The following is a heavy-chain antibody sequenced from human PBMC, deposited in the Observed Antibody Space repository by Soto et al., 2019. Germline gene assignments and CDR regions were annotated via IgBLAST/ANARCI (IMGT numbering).Heavy chain of an antibody. Sequence: QVQLVESGGGVVQPGRSLRLSCAASGFTFSSHGMHWVRQAPGNGLEWVAVIWYDGSNKYYADSVKVRFTISRDNSKNTLYLQMNSLRAEDTAVYYCARDKDGDSHAFDIWGQGTMVTVSS. D-gene: IGHD4-17*01. V-gene: IGHV3-33*01. CDR3: ARDKDGDSHAFDI. CDR2: IWYDGSNK. J-gene: IGHJ3*02. CDR1: GFTFSSHG.